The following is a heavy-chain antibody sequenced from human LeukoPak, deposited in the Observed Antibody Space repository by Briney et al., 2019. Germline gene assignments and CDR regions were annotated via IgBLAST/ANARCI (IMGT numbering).Heavy chain of an antibody. CDR3: ARRGELLTVDY. J-gene: IGHJ4*02. CDR1: GFTFSSYS. V-gene: IGHV3-48*01. D-gene: IGHD1-26*01. CDR2: ISSSSSTI. Sequence: GGSRRLSCAASGFTFSSYSMNWVRQAPGKGLEWVSYISSSSSTIYYADSVKGRFTISRDNAKNSLYLQMNSLRAEDTAVYYCARRGELLTVDYWGQGTLVTVSS.